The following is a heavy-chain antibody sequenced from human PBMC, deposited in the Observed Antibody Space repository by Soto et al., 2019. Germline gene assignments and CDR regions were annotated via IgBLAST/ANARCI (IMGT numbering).Heavy chain of an antibody. CDR2: IYYSGST. J-gene: IGHJ3*02. CDR1: GGSISSGGYY. D-gene: IGHD5-18*01. Sequence: SETLSLTCTVSGGSISSGGYYWSWIRQHPGKGLEWIGYIYYSGSTYYNPSLKSRVTISVDTSKNQFSLKLSSVTAADTAVYYCARVTIQRGAFDIWGQGTMVTVSS. V-gene: IGHV4-31*03. CDR3: ARVTIQRGAFDI.